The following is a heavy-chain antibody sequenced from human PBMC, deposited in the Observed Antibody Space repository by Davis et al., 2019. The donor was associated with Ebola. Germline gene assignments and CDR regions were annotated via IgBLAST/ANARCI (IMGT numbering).Heavy chain of an antibody. CDR1: VFIVRIYW. J-gene: IGHJ5*02. V-gene: IGHV3-7*03. CDR2: TNQDGTQN. CDR3: ATDAWGGYDP. Sequence: GESLKISCSASVFIVRIYWMSWVRQAPGKGLVWVATTNQDGTQNYYVDSVKGRFTISRDNAKNSVFLEMNNLRVEDTAMYYCATDAWGGYDPWGQGTLVTVSS. D-gene: IGHD1-26*01.